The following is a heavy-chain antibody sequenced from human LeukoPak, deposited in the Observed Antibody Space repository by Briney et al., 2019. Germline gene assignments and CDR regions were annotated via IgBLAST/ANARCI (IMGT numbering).Heavy chain of an antibody. CDR3: ARETEFYSSGST. D-gene: IGHD3-22*01. CDR1: GYTFTGYY. Sequence: APVKVSCKASGYTFTGYYMHWVRQAPGQGLEWMGWINPNSGGTNYAQKFQGRVTMTRDTSISTAYMELSRLRSDDTAVYYCARETEFYSSGSTWGQGTLVTVSS. J-gene: IGHJ4*02. CDR2: INPNSGGT. V-gene: IGHV1-2*02.